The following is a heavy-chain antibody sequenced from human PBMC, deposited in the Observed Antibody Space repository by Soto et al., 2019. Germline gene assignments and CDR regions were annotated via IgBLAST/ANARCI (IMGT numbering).Heavy chain of an antibody. D-gene: IGHD6-19*01. CDR1: RVAFSKFI. Sequence: QAQLEQSGGEVKKPGSSVKVSCKASRVAFSKFIVTWVRQAPGLGLEWVGGIIPIFGTANYAQKFQGRVTITADEDTSTSYMEVNNLRSEDTAVYYCAKVRYSSPMGYYYGMDVWGQGTTVTVSS. CDR2: IIPIFGTA. J-gene: IGHJ6*02. CDR3: AKVRYSSPMGYYYGMDV. V-gene: IGHV1-69*01.